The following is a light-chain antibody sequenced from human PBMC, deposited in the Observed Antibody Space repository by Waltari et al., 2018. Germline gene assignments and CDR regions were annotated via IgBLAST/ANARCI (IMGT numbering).Light chain of an antibody. CDR2: QDT. J-gene: IGLJ1*01. CDR3: QTWDTSIFV. Sequence: SYDLTQPPSVSVSPGQTASISCSGDKLGNKYVSWYQLKPGHFPVTVIYQDTKRPSGSAERVAGSNAGNTATLTISGTQAVDEADYFCQTWDTSIFVFGPGTKVTVL. CDR1: KLGNKY. V-gene: IGLV3-1*01.